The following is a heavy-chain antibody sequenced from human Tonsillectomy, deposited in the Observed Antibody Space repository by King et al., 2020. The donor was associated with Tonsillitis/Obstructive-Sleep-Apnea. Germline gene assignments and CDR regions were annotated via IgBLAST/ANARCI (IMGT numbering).Heavy chain of an antibody. Sequence: QVQLVESGGGVVQPGRSLRLSCAASGFIFSSHAMHWVRQGPGKGLEWVAFISYGVSDKFYADSVKGRFTISRDNSKNTLYLQMNSLRAEDTAVYYCARDQGRWDFDHWGQGTLVPVSS. V-gene: IGHV3-30*04. CDR2: ISYGVSDK. D-gene: IGHD4-23*01. J-gene: IGHJ4*02. CDR3: ARDQGRWDFDH. CDR1: GFIFSSHA.